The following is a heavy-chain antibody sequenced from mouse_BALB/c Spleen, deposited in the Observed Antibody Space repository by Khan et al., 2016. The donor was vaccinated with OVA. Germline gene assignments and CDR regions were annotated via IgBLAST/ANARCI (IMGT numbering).Heavy chain of an antibody. Sequence: QIQLQQSGTELVKPGASVKLSCKAYGYTFTNYDINWVRQRPEQGLEWIGWIFPGDDSTKYNEKFKDKATLTTDKSSSTAYMQLSRLTSEDSAVXFCSRRRGSMDYWGQGTSVTVSS. CDR2: IFPGDDST. V-gene: IGHV1S56*01. CDR3: SRRRGSMDY. J-gene: IGHJ4*01. CDR1: GYTFTNYD.